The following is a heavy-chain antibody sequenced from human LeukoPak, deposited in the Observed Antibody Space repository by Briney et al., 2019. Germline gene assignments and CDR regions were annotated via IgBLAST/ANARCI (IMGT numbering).Heavy chain of an antibody. D-gene: IGHD5-12*01. Sequence: GASVKVSCKASGYTFSSHDINWVRQVPGHGLEWLGWMNPNSGNTGYAQKFQGRVTMTRNTSISTAYMELSSLRSEDTAVYYCARVRWEIVATLFDYWGQGTLVTVSS. CDR3: ARVRWEIVATLFDY. J-gene: IGHJ4*02. CDR2: MNPNSGNT. V-gene: IGHV1-8*01. CDR1: GYTFSSHD.